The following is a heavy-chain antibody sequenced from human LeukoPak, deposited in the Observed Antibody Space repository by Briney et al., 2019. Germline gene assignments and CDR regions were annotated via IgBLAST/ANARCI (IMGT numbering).Heavy chain of an antibody. CDR2: MNPNSGNT. V-gene: IGHV1-8*01. D-gene: IGHD3-10*01. CDR3: ARVRMVRGMRGAYYFDY. CDR1: GYTLTSYD. Sequence: ASVKVSCKASGYTLTSYDINWVRQATGQGLEWMGWMNPNSGNTGYAQKFQGRVTMTRNTSISTAYMELSSLRSEDTAVYYCARVRMVRGMRGAYYFDYWGQGTLVTVSS. J-gene: IGHJ4*02.